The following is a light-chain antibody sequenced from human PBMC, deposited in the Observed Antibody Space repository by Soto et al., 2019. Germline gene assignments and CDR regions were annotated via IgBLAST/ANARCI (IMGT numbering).Light chain of an antibody. CDR3: QQYGSSRT. CDR2: GAS. CDR1: QSVSSSY. Sequence: EIVLTQSPGTLSLSPGERATLSCRASQSVSSSYLAWYQQKPGQAPRLLIYGASSRATGIPDRFSGSGSGTDFTLTISRLEPEDFAMYYCQQYGSSRTFGQATKVEIK. J-gene: IGKJ1*01. V-gene: IGKV3-20*01.